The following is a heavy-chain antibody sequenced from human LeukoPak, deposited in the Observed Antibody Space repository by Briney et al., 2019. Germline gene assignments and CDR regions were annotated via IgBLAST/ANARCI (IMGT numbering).Heavy chain of an antibody. V-gene: IGHV3-66*01. J-gene: IGHJ4*02. Sequence: GGSLRLSCAASGFTVSSNFMSWVRQAPGKGLEWVSAIYSGGSTYYADSVKGRFTISRDISKNTLFFEMNSLRAEDTAVYYCARTIVGAAFDYWGQGTLVTVSS. CDR1: GFTVSSNF. CDR3: ARTIVGAAFDY. CDR2: IYSGGST. D-gene: IGHD1-26*01.